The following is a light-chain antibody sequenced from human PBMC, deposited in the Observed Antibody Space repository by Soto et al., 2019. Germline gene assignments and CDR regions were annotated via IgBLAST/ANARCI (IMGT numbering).Light chain of an antibody. V-gene: IGKV3-15*01. CDR1: QSVSNH. Sequence: EIVMTQSPAPLSVSPGERVTLSCRASQSVSNHFAWYQQRPGQAPRVLIYDASTRATGIPARFSGSGSATDFTLTISSLQSEDFAVYYCQQYNNRPLTFGGGTKLEIK. J-gene: IGKJ4*01. CDR3: QQYNNRPLT. CDR2: DAS.